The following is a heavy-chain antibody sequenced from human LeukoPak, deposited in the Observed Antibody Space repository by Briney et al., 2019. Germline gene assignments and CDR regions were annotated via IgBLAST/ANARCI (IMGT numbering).Heavy chain of an antibody. D-gene: IGHD3-16*01. J-gene: IGHJ6*03. CDR2: IIDNGYIT. CDR1: GFTFSSYA. Sequence: PGGSLRLSCAASGFTFSSYAMSWVRQAPGKGLEWVSGIIDNGYITYYANSVRGGFTISRDNSKNTLFLQMNSLRAEDTAVYYCAKLGGQEVHNYYVAVWGKGTTVAVSS. V-gene: IGHV3-23*01. CDR3: AKLGGQEVHNYYVAV.